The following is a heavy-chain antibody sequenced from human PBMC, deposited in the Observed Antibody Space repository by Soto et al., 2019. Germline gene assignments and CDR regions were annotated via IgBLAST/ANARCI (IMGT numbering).Heavy chain of an antibody. CDR2: INAGNGDT. V-gene: IGHV1-3*01. CDR3: ARARGLGATPRDY. D-gene: IGHD1-26*01. J-gene: IGHJ4*02. Sequence: SXKVSFKASGYTXSSYARDLVRQAPGQRLEWVGWINAGNGDTQYSQKFQVRVTITRDTSARTAYMELISLSSEDTYVYYCARARGLGATPRDYWGQGTLITVSS. CDR1: GYTXSSYA.